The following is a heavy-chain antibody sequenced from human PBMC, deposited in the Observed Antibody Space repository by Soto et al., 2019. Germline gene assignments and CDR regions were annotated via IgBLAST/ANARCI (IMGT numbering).Heavy chain of an antibody. D-gene: IGHD6-25*01. V-gene: IGHV4-59*01. CDR1: GGSLSSYY. CDR2: VYFSGNT. Sequence: SETLPLTCTVSGGSLSSYYWTWIRQSPGKGLEWIWYVYFSGNTNYNPSLRSRVTISIDTSKNQFSLRLASVTAADTAFYYCGSVRPSGYVLSWGQGTPVTVSS. CDR3: GSVRPSGYVLS. J-gene: IGHJ5*02.